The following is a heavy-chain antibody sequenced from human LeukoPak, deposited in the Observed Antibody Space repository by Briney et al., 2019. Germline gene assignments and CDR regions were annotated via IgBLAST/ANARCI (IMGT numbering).Heavy chain of an antibody. CDR3: AKDPETYSSRWFDS. D-gene: IGHD2-21*01. CDR2: LSDNGGSP. Sequence: GGSLRLSCAASGFTFSSYWMHWVRQAPGKGLVWVSSLSDNGGSPYYADSVKGRFTISRDNSKNTLHLHLNSLRVEDTAVYYCAKDPETYSSRWFDSWGQGTLVTVSS. CDR1: GFTFSSYW. V-gene: IGHV3-23*01. J-gene: IGHJ5*01.